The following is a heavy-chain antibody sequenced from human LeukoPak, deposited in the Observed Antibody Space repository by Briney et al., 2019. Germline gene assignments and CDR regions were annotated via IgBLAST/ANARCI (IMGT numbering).Heavy chain of an antibody. J-gene: IGHJ4*02. CDR2: IYSGGST. V-gene: IGHV3-53*01. D-gene: IGHD6-19*01. CDR3: ASYSSGWDVDY. CDR1: GFTVSSNY. Sequence: GGSLRLSCAASGFTVSSNYMSWVRQAPGKGLEWVSVIYSGGSTYYADSVKGRFTISRDNSKNTLYLQMNSLRAEDTAVYYCASYSSGWDVDYWGQGTLVTVSS.